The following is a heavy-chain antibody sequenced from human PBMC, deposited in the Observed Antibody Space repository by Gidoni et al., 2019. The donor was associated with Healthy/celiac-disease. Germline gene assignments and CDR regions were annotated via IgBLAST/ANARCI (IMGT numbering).Heavy chain of an antibody. CDR3: ARDTVSSSWYGSWFDP. J-gene: IGHJ5*02. CDR1: GYTFTSYY. CDR2: INPSGGST. D-gene: IGHD6-13*01. Sequence: QVQLVQSGAEVKKPGASVKVSCKASGYTFTSYYMHWVRQAPGQGLEWMGIINPSGGSTSYAQKFQGRVTMTRDTSTSTVYMELSSLRSEDTAVYYCARDTVSSSWYGSWFDPWGQGTLVTVSS. V-gene: IGHV1-46*01.